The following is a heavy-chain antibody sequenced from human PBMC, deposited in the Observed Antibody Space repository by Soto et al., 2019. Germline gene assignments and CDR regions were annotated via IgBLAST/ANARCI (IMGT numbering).Heavy chain of an antibody. CDR3: ARDGQQLVVGWFDP. J-gene: IGHJ5*02. V-gene: IGHV1-18*01. CDR1: GYTFTSYG. Sequence: RASVKVSCKASGYTFTSYGISWVRQAPGQGLEWMGWISAYNGNTNYAQKLQGRVTMTTDTSTSTAYMELRSLRSDDTAVYYCARDGQQLVVGWFDPWGQGTLVTVSS. D-gene: IGHD6-13*01. CDR2: ISAYNGNT.